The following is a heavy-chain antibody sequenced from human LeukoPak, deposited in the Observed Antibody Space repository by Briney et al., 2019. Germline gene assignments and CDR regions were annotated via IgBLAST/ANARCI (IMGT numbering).Heavy chain of an antibody. CDR2: LSTSGDST. CDR1: RFTFTISA. J-gene: IGHJ4*02. Sequence: GGSLRLSCAASRFTFTISATSWVPHAPRKGLECVSGLSTSGDSTYSADSLKGRFTISSDNYKNTLYLQMTGLRADDTAVYYCTKGHSGGWSQTFDYWGRGTLVTVSS. D-gene: IGHD6-19*01. V-gene: IGHV3-23*01. CDR3: TKGHSGGWSQTFDY.